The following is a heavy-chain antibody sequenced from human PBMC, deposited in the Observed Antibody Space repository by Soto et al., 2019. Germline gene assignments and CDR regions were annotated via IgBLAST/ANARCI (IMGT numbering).Heavy chain of an antibody. Sequence: SETLSLSCAVSGGSISRSNWWSWVRQPPGKGLEWIGEIYHSGSTNYNPSLKSRVTISVDKSKNQFSLKLSSLTAADTAVYYCARSITFDWLFFDNWGQGSLVTVSS. V-gene: IGHV4-4*02. CDR1: GGSISRSNW. CDR3: ARSITFDWLFFDN. CDR2: IYHSGST. J-gene: IGHJ4*02. D-gene: IGHD3-9*01.